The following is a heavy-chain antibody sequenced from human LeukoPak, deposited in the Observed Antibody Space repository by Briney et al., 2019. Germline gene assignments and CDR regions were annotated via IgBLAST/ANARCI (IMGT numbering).Heavy chain of an antibody. CDR2: INPKSGGT. CDR1: GYTFTSYY. V-gene: IGHV1-2*02. Sequence: ASVKVSCKASGYTFTSYYMHWVRQAPGQGLEWMGWINPKSGGTNYAQKFQGRVTMTRDTSISTAYMELSRLRSDDTAVYYCARNLWFGESIDAFDIWGQGTMVTVSS. J-gene: IGHJ3*02. CDR3: ARNLWFGESIDAFDI. D-gene: IGHD3-10*01.